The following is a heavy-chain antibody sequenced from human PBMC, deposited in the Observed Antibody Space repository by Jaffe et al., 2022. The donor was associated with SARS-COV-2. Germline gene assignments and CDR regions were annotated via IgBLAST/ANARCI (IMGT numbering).Heavy chain of an antibody. CDR2: LYDSGNM. Sequence: KLQESGPGLVKPSETLSLTCTVSGASVSTGSYYWGWIRQPPGKGLEWIGTLYDSGNMYYDPSLLGRVTISIDASKNQFSLKLTTVTAADTAVYYCARRDYYDSNFYYRIDAFDIWGQGTMVTVSS. CDR1: GASVSTGSYY. CDR3: ARRDYYDSNFYYRIDAFDI. D-gene: IGHD3-22*01. V-gene: IGHV4-39*01. J-gene: IGHJ3*02.